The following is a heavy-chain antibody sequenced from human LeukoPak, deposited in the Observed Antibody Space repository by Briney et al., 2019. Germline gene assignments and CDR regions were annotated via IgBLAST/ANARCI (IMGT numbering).Heavy chain of an antibody. CDR3: ARSQLDYYDSSGYLAWGFDY. CDR2: IPYDGSNK. V-gene: IGHV3-30-3*01. CDR1: GFTFSSYA. Sequence: GGSLRLSCAASGFTFSSYAMHWVRQAPGKGLEWVAVIPYDGSNKYYADSVKGRFTISRDNSKNTLYLQMNSLRAEDTAVYYCARSQLDYYDSSGYLAWGFDYWGQGTLVTVSS. D-gene: IGHD3-22*01. J-gene: IGHJ4*02.